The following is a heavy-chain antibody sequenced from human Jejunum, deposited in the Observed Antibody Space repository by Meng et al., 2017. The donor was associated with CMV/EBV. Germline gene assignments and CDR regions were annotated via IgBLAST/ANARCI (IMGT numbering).Heavy chain of an antibody. V-gene: IGHV4-34*01. CDR3: ASEYSSSSC. D-gene: IGHD6-6*01. CDR2: INHSGST. Sequence: LTCAVYGGSCSGYYWSWIRQPPGKGLEWIGEINHSGSTNYNPSLKSRVTISVDTSKNQFSLKLSSVTAADTAVYYCASEYSSSSCWGQGTLVTVSS. CDR1: GGSCSGYY. J-gene: IGHJ4*02.